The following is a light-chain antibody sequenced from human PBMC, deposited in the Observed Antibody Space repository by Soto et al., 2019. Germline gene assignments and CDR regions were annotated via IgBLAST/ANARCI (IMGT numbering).Light chain of an antibody. CDR2: DAS. CDR1: QDISNY. V-gene: IGKV1-33*01. Sequence: DIQMTQSPSSLSASVGDRVTITCQASQDISNYLNWYQQKPGKAPKLPIYDASNLETGVPSRFSGSGSGTHFTFTISCLQPEDIATYYCQQYNNLPITFGQGTRLEIK. CDR3: QQYNNLPIT. J-gene: IGKJ5*01.